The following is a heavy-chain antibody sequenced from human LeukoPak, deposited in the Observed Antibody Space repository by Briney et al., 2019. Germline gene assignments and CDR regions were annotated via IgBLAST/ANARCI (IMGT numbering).Heavy chain of an antibody. CDR1: GYTLTGYA. V-gene: IGHV1-3*01. D-gene: IGHD6-19*01. CDR3: ARGSTSDWPFDY. CDR2: INAGNGNT. J-gene: IGHJ4*02. Sequence: GASVKVSCKASGYTLTGYAMHWVRQAPGQRLEWMGWINAGNGNTKYSQKFQGRVTITRDTSASTAYMELSSLRSEDTAVYYCARGSTSDWPFDYWGQGTLVTVSS.